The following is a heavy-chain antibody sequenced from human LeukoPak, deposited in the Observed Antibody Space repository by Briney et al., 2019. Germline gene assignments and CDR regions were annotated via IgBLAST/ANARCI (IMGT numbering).Heavy chain of an antibody. CDR1: GYTLTELS. D-gene: IGHD6-13*01. J-gene: IGHJ5*02. Sequence: ASVKVSCKVSGYTLTELSMHWVRQAPGKGLEWMGGFDPEDGETIYAQKFQGRVTMTEDTSTDTAYMKLSSLRSEDTAVYYCATKQLVPDYSWFDPWGQGTLVAVSS. CDR3: ATKQLVPDYSWFDP. V-gene: IGHV1-24*01. CDR2: FDPEDGET.